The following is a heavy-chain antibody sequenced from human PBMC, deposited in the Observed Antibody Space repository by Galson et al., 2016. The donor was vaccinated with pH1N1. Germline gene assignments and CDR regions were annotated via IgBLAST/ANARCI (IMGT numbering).Heavy chain of an antibody. D-gene: IGHD3-9*01. CDR2: ISSGGNTM. V-gene: IGHV3-48*03. CDR3: ARAYYDPLTRFSGAFDY. Sequence: SLRLSCAVSGFTFDSHEMNWVRQAPGKGLEWVASISSGGNTMFYADSVKGRFIISRDNAKNSLYLQINSLRVEDTAVYYCARAYYDPLTRFSGAFDYWGQGTLVTVSS. CDR1: GFTFDSHE. J-gene: IGHJ4*02.